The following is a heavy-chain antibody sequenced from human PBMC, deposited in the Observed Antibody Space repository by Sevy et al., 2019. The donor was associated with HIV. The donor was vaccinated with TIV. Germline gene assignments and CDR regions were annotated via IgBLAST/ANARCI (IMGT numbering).Heavy chain of an antibody. J-gene: IGHJ4*02. D-gene: IGHD3-16*01. Sequence: ASVKVSCKASGYTFTGYYMYWVRQAPGQGLEWMGRINPNSGGTNYAQKFQGRVTMTRDTSISTAYMELSRLRSDDTAVYYCARSIMITFGGRGFDYWGQGTLVTVSS. V-gene: IGHV1-2*06. CDR3: ARSIMITFGGRGFDY. CDR1: GYTFTGYY. CDR2: INPNSGGT.